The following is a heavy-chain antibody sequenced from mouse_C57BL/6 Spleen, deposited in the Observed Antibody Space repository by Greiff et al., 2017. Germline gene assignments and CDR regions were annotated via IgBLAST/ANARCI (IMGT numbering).Heavy chain of an antibody. CDR3: ARMIRGNYGFAY. V-gene: IGHV2-2*01. J-gene: IGHJ3*01. CDR1: GFSLTSYG. Sequence: QVQLKESGPGLVQPSQSLSITCTVSGFSLTSYGVHWVRQSPGKGLEWLGVIWSGGSTDYNAAFISRLSISKDNSKSQVFFKMNSLPADDTAIYYCARMIRGNYGFAYWGQGTLVTVSA. D-gene: IGHD2-1*01. CDR2: IWSGGST.